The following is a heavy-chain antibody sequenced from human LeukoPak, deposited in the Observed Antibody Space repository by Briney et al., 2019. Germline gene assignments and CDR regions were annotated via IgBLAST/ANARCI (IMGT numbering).Heavy chain of an antibody. Sequence: PGGSLRLSCAASGFTFSSYAMSWVRQAPGKGLEWVSAISGSGGSTYYADSVKGRFTISRDNSKNALYLQMNSLRAEDTAAYYCAKDQPYDYYGMDVWGQGTTVTVSS. CDR3: AKDQPYDYYGMDV. CDR2: ISGSGGST. J-gene: IGHJ6*02. CDR1: GFTFSSYA. V-gene: IGHV3-23*01.